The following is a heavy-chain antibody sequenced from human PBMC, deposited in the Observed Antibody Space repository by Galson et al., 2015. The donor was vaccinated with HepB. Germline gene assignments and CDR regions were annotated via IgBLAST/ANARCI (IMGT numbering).Heavy chain of an antibody. CDR2: IWYDGSNK. V-gene: IGHV3-33*01. CDR1: GFTFSSYG. D-gene: IGHD6-19*01. J-gene: IGHJ1*01. CDR3: ARERRIAVAGTEYFQH. Sequence: SLRLSCAASGFTFSSYGMHWVRQAPGKGLEWVAVIWYDGSNKYYADSVKGRFTISRDNSKNTLYLQMNSLRAEDTAVYYCARERRIAVAGTEYFQHWGQGTLVTVSS.